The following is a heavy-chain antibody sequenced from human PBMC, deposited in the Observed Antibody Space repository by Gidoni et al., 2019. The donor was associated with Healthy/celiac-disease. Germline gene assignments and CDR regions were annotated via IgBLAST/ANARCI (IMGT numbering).Heavy chain of an antibody. CDR1: GGSISGYY. V-gene: IGHV4-59*01. Sequence: QVQLQESGPGLVKPSETLSLTCTVSGGSISGYYWTWIRQPPGKGLEWIGYIYASGSTNYNPPLKSRVTMSVDTSTNRFSLKLSSVTAADTAVYYCARDPADYDSTDYPYYSGMDVWGQGTTVTVSS. J-gene: IGHJ6*02. CDR2: IYASGST. D-gene: IGHD3-22*01. CDR3: ARDPADYDSTDYPYYSGMDV.